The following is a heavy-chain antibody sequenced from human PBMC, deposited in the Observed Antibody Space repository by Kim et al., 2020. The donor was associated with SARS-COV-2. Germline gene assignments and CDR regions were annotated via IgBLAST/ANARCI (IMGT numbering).Heavy chain of an antibody. Sequence: YYADPVKGRFTISRDNSKNTLYLQMNSLRAEDTAVYYCAKDSTSWYLFDYWGQGTLVTVSS. V-gene: IGHV3-23*01. CDR3: AKDSTSWYLFDY. D-gene: IGHD6-13*01. J-gene: IGHJ4*02.